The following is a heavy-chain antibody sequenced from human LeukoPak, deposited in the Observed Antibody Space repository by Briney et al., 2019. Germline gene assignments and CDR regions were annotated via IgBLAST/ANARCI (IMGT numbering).Heavy chain of an antibody. CDR1: GYSISSGYY. Sequence: ETLSLTCTVSGYSISSGYYWGWIRQPPGKGLEWIGSIYHSGSTYYNPSLKSRVTISVDTSKNQFSLKLSSVTAADTAVYYCARGPRPNYYDSSGYLVRFGAFGYWGQGTLVTVSS. CDR2: IYHSGST. V-gene: IGHV4-38-2*02. J-gene: IGHJ4*02. CDR3: ARGPRPNYYDSSGYLVRFGAFGY. D-gene: IGHD3-22*01.